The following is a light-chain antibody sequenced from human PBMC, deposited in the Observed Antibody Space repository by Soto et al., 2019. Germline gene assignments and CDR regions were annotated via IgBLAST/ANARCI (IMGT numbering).Light chain of an antibody. CDR2: EGS. Sequence: QSALTQPASVSGSPGQSITISCTGTSSDVGSYNLVSWYQQHPGKAPKLMIYEGSKRPSGVSNRFSGSKSGNTASLTISGLQAEDEGDYYCCSYGGSSTFVVFGGGTKLTVL. V-gene: IGLV2-23*03. J-gene: IGLJ2*01. CDR1: SSDVGSYNL. CDR3: CSYGGSSTFVV.